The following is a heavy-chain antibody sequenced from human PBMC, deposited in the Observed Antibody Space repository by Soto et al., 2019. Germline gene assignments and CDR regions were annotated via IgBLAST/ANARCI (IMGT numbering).Heavy chain of an antibody. CDR2: IYYSGST. Sequence: ASETLSLTCTFSGGSIISGGYYWSWIRQHPGKGLEWIGYIYYSGSTYYNPSLKSRVTISVDTSKNQFSLKLSSVTAADTAVYYCARDRSYYDSSGYYYVLDYWGQGTLVTVSS. V-gene: IGHV4-31*03. J-gene: IGHJ4*02. CDR3: ARDRSYYDSSGYYYVLDY. D-gene: IGHD3-22*01. CDR1: GGSIISGGYY.